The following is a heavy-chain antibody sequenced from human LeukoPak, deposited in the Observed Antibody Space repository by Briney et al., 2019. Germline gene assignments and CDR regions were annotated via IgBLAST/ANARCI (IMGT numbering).Heavy chain of an antibody. CDR3: ATTTIRLGY. Sequence: SETLSLTCTVSGGSISSSSHYWGWIRQPSGKGLEWIGSMYYRGSTYHNPSLKSRVTISVDTSKNQFSLKLSSVTAADTAVYYCATTTIRLGYWGQGTLVTVSS. D-gene: IGHD1-26*01. J-gene: IGHJ4*02. CDR1: GGSISSSSHY. V-gene: IGHV4-39*07. CDR2: MYYRGST.